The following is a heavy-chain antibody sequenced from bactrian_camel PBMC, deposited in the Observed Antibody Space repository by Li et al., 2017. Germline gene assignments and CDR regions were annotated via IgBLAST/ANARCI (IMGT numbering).Heavy chain of an antibody. V-gene: IGHV3S55*01. J-gene: IGHJ4*01. CDR2: ISSAGAT. Sequence: HVQLVEYGGGSVQTGGSLRLSCALSTYPYKHYGLAWSRQAPGKEREGVAAISSAGATLYADSVKGRFTISRDNAKNTLYLEMSSLKTEDTGAYYCATGWSPDVESFRPEDGQGTQVTVS. CDR1: TYPYKHYG. D-gene: IGHD3*01.